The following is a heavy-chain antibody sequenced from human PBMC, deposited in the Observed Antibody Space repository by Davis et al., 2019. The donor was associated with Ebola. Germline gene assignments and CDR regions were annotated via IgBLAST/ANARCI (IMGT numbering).Heavy chain of an antibody. V-gene: IGHV3-7*01. J-gene: IGHJ6*02. CDR3: ARKLLTYYYYYGMDV. D-gene: IGHD3-10*01. Sequence: PGGSLRLSCAASGFTFSGYWINWVRQAPGKGLEWVANIKQDGSEKYYVDSVKGRFTISRDNAKNSLYLQMNSLRAEDTAVYYCARKLLTYYYYYGMDVWGQGTTVTVSS. CDR2: IKQDGSEK. CDR1: GFTFSGYW.